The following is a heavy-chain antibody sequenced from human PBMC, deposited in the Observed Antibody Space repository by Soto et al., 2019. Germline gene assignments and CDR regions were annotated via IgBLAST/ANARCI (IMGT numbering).Heavy chain of an antibody. V-gene: IGHV1-46*03. J-gene: IGHJ5*02. CDR2: INPSMSKT. CDR3: ARAYDWNFDNWFDP. Sequence: ASVKVSCKASGYSFTGFYLHWVRQAPGQGPEWMGLINPSMSKTRFAQKFQGRLTITRDTSTSTVYMELSGLTSEDTGVYYCARAYDWNFDNWFDPWGQGTLVTVSS. D-gene: IGHD1-7*01. CDR1: GYSFTGFY.